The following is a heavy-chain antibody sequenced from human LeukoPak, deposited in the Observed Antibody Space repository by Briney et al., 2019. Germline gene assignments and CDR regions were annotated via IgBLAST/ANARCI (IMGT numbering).Heavy chain of an antibody. D-gene: IGHD2/OR15-2a*01. CDR3: AKPTQEFYFFDD. CDR1: GFSFSHFA. V-gene: IGHV3-33*06. Sequence: GGSLRLSCAASGFSFSHFAMHWVRQAAGKGLEWVAVVWSDGSNEYFADSVKGRFSISRDNSRNTVYLHMSGLRVEDTAVYYCAKPTQEFYFFDDWGQGTLVTVS. J-gene: IGHJ4*02. CDR2: VWSDGSNE.